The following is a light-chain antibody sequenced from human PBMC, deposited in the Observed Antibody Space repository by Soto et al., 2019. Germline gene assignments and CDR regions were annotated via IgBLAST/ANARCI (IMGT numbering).Light chain of an antibody. CDR2: EVS. J-gene: IGLJ3*02. Sequence: QSALTQPASVSGSPGQSITISCTGTSSDVGGYNYVSWYQQHPGKAPKIMIYEVSNRPSGVSNRFSGSKSGNTASLTISGLQAEDEADYYCSSYTSSSTHWVFGGGTKVTVL. CDR1: SSDVGGYNY. CDR3: SSYTSSSTHWV. V-gene: IGLV2-14*01.